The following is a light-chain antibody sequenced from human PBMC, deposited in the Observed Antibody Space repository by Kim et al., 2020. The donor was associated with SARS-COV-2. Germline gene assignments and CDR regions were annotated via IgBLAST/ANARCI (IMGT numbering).Light chain of an antibody. Sequence: GQSISTSCTGTSSNIGSYNYVSWHQQHPGEAPKLMIYDVNKRPSGISSRFSGSKSGSTASLTISGLQAEDEADYYCSSFTTRSTLVFGGGTKVTVL. J-gene: IGLJ3*02. CDR2: DVN. CDR3: SSFTTRSTLV. CDR1: SSNIGSYNY. V-gene: IGLV2-14*03.